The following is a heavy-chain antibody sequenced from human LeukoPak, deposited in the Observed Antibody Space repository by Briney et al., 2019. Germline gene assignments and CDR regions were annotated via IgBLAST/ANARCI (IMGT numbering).Heavy chain of an antibody. CDR2: MNPNSGDT. CDR3: ARGRAARPRRHGSNWFDP. J-gene: IGHJ5*02. V-gene: IGHV1-8*03. D-gene: IGHD6-6*01. Sequence: RASVKVSCKASGYTFTIYDTNWVRQATGQGLEWMGWMNPNSGDTGYAQKFQGRVTITWNTSISTAYMELSSLRSEDTAVYYCARGRAARPRRHGSNWFDPWGQGTLVTVSS. CDR1: GYTFTIYD.